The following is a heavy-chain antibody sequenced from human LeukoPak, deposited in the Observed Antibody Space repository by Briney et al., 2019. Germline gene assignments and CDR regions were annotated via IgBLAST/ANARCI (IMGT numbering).Heavy chain of an antibody. D-gene: IGHD3-10*01. CDR1: GGSFSGYY. V-gene: IGHV4-34*01. J-gene: IGHJ5*02. CDR2: INQSGST. CDR3: ARTRRVTMVRGVRNWFDH. Sequence: SETLSLTCAVYGGSFSGYYWSWIRQPPGKGLEWIGEINQSGSTNYNPSLTSRVTISVDTSKNQFSLKLSSVTAADTAVYYCARTRRVTMVRGVRNWFDHWGQGTLVTVSS.